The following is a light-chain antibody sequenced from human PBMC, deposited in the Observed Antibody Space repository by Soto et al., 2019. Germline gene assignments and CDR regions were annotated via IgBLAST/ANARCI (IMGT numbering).Light chain of an antibody. CDR1: QSVSSSY. V-gene: IGKV3-20*01. CDR3: QQYGNSFWT. Sequence: EIVLTQSPGTLSLSPGERATLSCRASQSVSSSYLAWYQQKPGQAPRLLIYGASTRATGIPDRFSGSGSGTDFTLSISSLEPEDFAVYYCQQYGNSFWTFGQGTKVEIK. J-gene: IGKJ1*01. CDR2: GAS.